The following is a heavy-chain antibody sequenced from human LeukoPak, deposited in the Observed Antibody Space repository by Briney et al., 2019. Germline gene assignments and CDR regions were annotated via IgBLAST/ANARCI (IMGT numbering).Heavy chain of an antibody. Sequence: SETLSLTCAVYGGSFSGYYWSWIRQPPGKGLEWIGEINHSGSTNYNPSLKSRVTISVDTSKNQFSLKLSSVTAADTAVYYCARGRRGVRQQLVRKTLPYYGMDVWGQGTTVTVSS. V-gene: IGHV4-34*01. J-gene: IGHJ6*02. D-gene: IGHD6-13*01. CDR1: GGSFSGYY. CDR3: ARGRRGVRQQLVRKTLPYYGMDV. CDR2: INHSGST.